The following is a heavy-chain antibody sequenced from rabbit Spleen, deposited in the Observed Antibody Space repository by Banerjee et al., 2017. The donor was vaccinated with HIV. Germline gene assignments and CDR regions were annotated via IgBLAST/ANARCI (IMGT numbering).Heavy chain of an antibody. CDR1: GFSSSSVYW. V-gene: IGHV1S40*01. CDR3: ARDFDF. Sequence: QSLEESGGDLVKPGASLTLTCTASGFSSSSVYWIYWVRQAPGKGLEWIGTIFAGSTGTIDYASWAKGRFTISKTSSTTVTLQMTSLTAADTATYFCARDFDFWGQGTLVTVS. J-gene: IGHJ4*01. CDR2: IFAGSTGTI.